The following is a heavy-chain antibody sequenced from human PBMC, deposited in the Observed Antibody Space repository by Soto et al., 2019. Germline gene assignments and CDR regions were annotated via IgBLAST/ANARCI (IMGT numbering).Heavy chain of an antibody. J-gene: IGHJ6*02. D-gene: IGHD1-1*01. Sequence: PSQTLSLTCAISGDSVSSNSAAWNWIRQSPSRGLEWLGRTYYRSKWYNDYAVSVKSRITINPDTSKNQFSLQLNSVTPEDTAVYYCARFVLERHPGRYGMDFWCQGTTVTVSS. CDR2: TYYRSKWYN. V-gene: IGHV6-1*01. CDR1: GDSVSSNSAA. CDR3: ARFVLERHPGRYGMDF.